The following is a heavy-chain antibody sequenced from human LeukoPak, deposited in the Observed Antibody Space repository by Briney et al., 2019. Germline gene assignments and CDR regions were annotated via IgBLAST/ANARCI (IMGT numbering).Heavy chain of an antibody. Sequence: SVKVSCRASGGTFSSYAISWVRQAPGQGLEWMGGIIPIFGTANYAQKFQGRVTITTDESTSTAYMELSSLRSEDTAVYYCAREYGEGYYYYYMDVWGKGTTVTVSS. D-gene: IGHD4-17*01. CDR2: IIPIFGTA. CDR3: AREYGEGYYYYYMDV. CDR1: GGTFSSYA. V-gene: IGHV1-69*05. J-gene: IGHJ6*03.